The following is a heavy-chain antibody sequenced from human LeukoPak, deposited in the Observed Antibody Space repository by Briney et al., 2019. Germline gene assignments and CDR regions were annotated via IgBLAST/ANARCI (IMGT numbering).Heavy chain of an antibody. CDR2: IKEDGGET. CDR1: GFTFSSSA. J-gene: IGHJ4*02. CDR3: EAYGSV. Sequence: PGGSLRLSCAASGFTFSSSAMTWVRQAPGKGLEWVANIKEDGGETYYVDSVKGRFTISRDNDKNTLYLQMNSLRAEDTAVYYCEAYGSVWGQGTLVIVSS. D-gene: IGHD3-10*01. V-gene: IGHV3-7*03.